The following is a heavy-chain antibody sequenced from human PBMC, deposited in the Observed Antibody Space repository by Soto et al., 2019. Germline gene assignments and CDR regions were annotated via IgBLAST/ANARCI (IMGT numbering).Heavy chain of an antibody. CDR3: ARDKWIQLWLVGNPASNWFDP. J-gene: IGHJ5*02. Sequence: EVQLVESGGGLVKPGGSLRLSCAASGFTFSSYSMNWVRQAPGKGLEWVSSISSSSSYIYYADSVKGRFTISRDNAKNSLYLQMNSLRAEDTAVYYCARDKWIQLWLVGNPASNWFDPWGQGTLVTVSS. CDR1: GFTFSSYS. D-gene: IGHD5-18*01. V-gene: IGHV3-21*01. CDR2: ISSSSSYI.